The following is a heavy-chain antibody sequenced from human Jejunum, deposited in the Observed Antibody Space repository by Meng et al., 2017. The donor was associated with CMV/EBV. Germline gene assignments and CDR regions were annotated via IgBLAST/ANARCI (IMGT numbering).Heavy chain of an antibody. CDR2: VITDGSET. CDR3: VSYDWGLPFDR. Sequence: AASGFTFSSAYMYWVRQVPGEGLVWVSRVITDGSETGYADAVKGRFTIYRDNAKNTLYLQMNSLRVEDTAVYYCVSYDWGLPFDRWGQGTRVTVSS. CDR1: GFTFSSAY. D-gene: IGHD3-16*01. J-gene: IGHJ4*02. V-gene: IGHV3-74*01.